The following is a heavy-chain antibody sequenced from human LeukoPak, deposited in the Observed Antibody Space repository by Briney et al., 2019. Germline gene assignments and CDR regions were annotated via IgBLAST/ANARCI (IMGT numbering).Heavy chain of an antibody. D-gene: IGHD1-1*01. CDR2: INPKSGGT. V-gene: IGHV1-2*06. CDR1: GYTFTDSY. J-gene: IGHJ4*02. Sequence: GASVKVSCKASGYTFTDSYIHWVRQAPGERLEWMGRINPKSGGTNYAGNSQGRVTLTRDTSISTAYMEVTTLKSDDTAIYYCVKDLREDSVTRGYWGQGTPVTVSS. CDR3: VKDLREDSVTRGY.